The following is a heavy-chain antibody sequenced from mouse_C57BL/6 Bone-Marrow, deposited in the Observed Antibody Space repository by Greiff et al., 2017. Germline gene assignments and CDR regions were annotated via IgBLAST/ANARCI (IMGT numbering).Heavy chain of an antibody. CDR3: TRAYYSNYAMDY. CDR1: GFTFSSYA. CDR2: ISSGGDYI. J-gene: IGHJ4*01. D-gene: IGHD2-5*01. Sequence: EVKLMESGEGLVKPGGSLKLSCAASGFTFSSYAMSWVRQTPEKRLEWVAYISSGGDYIYYADTVKGRFTISRDNARNTLYLQMSSLKSEDTAMYYCTRAYYSNYAMDYWGQGTSVTVSS. V-gene: IGHV5-9-1*02.